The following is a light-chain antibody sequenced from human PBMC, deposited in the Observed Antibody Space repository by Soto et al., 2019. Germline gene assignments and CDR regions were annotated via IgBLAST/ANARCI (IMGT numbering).Light chain of an antibody. CDR3: QHRGHWPPGAT. V-gene: IGKV3-15*01. Sequence: EIVMTQSPATLSVSPGERATLSCRASQSVGSNLAWYQQKPGQAPRLLIYGASTRAIGIPARFSGSGSETEFTLTISSLQSEDFAVYYCQHRGHWPPGATFGQGTRLEIK. J-gene: IGKJ5*01. CDR1: QSVGSN. CDR2: GAS.